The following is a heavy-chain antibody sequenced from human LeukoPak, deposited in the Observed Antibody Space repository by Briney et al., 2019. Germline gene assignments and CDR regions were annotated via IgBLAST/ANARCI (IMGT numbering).Heavy chain of an antibody. CDR3: ARGVYYYDSSGLGDFDY. D-gene: IGHD3-22*01. J-gene: IGHJ4*02. CDR1: GFTFSGYS. CDR2: ISSSSSYI. Sequence: GGSLRLSCAASGFTFSGYSMNWVRQAPGKGLEWVSSISSSSSYIYYADSVKGRFTISRDNAKNSLYLQMNSLRAEDTAVYYCARGVYYYDSSGLGDFDYWGQGTLVTVSS. V-gene: IGHV3-21*01.